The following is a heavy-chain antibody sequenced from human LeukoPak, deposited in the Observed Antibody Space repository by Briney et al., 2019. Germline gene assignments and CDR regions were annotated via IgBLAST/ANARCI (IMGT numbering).Heavy chain of an antibody. CDR1: GGSISSGDYY. V-gene: IGHV4-30-4*01. Sequence: PSETLSLTCTVSGGSISSGDYYWSWIRQPPGKGLEWIGYIYYSGSTYYNPSLKSRVTISVDTSKNQFSLKLSSVTAADTAVYYCARALTSGYDYKPYYYYGMDVWGQGTTVTVSS. D-gene: IGHD5-12*01. CDR3: ARALTSGYDYKPYYYYGMDV. CDR2: IYYSGST. J-gene: IGHJ6*02.